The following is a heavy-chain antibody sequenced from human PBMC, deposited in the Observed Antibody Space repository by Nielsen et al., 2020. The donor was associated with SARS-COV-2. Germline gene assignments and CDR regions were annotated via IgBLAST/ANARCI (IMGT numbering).Heavy chain of an antibody. V-gene: IGHV3-20*04. J-gene: IGHJ2*01. Sequence: GESLKISCAASGFTFDDYGMSWVRQAPGKGLEWVSGINWNGGSTGYADSVKGRFTISRDNAKNSLYLQMNSLRAEDTAVYYCARVTVTDDWYFDLWGRGTLVTVSS. CDR1: GFTFDDYG. CDR2: INWNGGST. D-gene: IGHD4-17*01. CDR3: ARVTVTDDWYFDL.